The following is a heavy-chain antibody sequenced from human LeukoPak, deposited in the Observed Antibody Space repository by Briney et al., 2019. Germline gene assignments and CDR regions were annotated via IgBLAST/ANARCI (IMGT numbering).Heavy chain of an antibody. CDR2: IYYSGST. Sequence: SETLSLTCTVSGGSISNYYWTWIRQPPGKGLEWIGYIYYSGSTNYNPSLKSRVTISVDTSKNQFSLKLSSVTAADTAVYYCARPGNYYDSSGRFDIWGQGTMATVSS. D-gene: IGHD3-22*01. CDR3: ARPGNYYDSSGRFDI. J-gene: IGHJ3*02. V-gene: IGHV4-59*08. CDR1: GGSISNYY.